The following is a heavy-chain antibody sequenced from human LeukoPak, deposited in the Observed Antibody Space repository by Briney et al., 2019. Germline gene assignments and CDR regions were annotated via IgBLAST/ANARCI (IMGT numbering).Heavy chain of an antibody. J-gene: IGHJ4*02. V-gene: IGHV3-7*01. CDR1: GFTFSDYW. Sequence: GGSLRLSCAASGFTFSDYWMTWVRQAPGKGLEWVANIKQDGSQKYYVDPVKGRFTISRDNAKNSLYLQMNSLRAEDTAVYYCARDGGWAVRGADYWGQGTLVIVSS. CDR2: IKQDGSQK. CDR3: ARDGGWAVRGADY. D-gene: IGHD3-10*01.